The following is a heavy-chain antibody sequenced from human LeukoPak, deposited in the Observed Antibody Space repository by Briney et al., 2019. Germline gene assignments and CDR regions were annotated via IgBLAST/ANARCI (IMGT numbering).Heavy chain of an antibody. CDR2: ISYDGSNK. J-gene: IGHJ4*02. CDR1: GFTFSSYG. CDR3: AKDASYYDILTGYWYFDY. D-gene: IGHD3-9*01. Sequence: PGGSLRLSCAASGFTFSSYGMHWVRQAPGKGLEWVAVISYDGSNKYYADSVKGRFTISRDNSKNTLYLQMNSLRAEDTAVYYCAKDASYYDILTGYWYFDYWGQGTLVTASS. V-gene: IGHV3-30*18.